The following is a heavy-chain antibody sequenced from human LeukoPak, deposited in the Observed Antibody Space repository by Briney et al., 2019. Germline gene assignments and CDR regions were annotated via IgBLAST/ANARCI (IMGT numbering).Heavy chain of an antibody. D-gene: IGHD6-13*01. CDR1: GFTFSSYG. CDR2: ISSSSSTM. V-gene: IGHV3-48*01. J-gene: IGHJ4*02. CDR3: ARCQAVLRVY. Sequence: GGSLRLTCVASGFTFSSYGMNWVRQAPGKGLEWVSYISSSSSTMSYADSVKGRFTISRDNAKNSLYLQMDSLRAEDTAVYYWARCQAVLRVYWGQGTLVTVSS.